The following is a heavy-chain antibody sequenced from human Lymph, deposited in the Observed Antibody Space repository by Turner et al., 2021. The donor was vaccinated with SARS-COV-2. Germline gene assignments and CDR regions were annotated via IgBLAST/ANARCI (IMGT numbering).Heavy chain of an antibody. CDR3: ARDQTEQQANYEFDY. CDR1: GFTFSSYA. V-gene: IGHV3-30-3*01. J-gene: IGHJ4*02. Sequence: QVQLVASGGGVVQSGRSLRLSCAASGFTFSSYAMHWVRQAPGKGLEWVAVISYDGGHKYYADSVKGRSTISRDNSKNTLYLQMNSLRAEDTAVYYCARDQTEQQANYEFDYWGQGTLVTVSS. CDR2: ISYDGGHK. D-gene: IGHD6-13*01.